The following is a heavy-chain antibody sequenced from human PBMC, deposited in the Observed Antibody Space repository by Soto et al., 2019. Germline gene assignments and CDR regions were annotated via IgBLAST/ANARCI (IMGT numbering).Heavy chain of an antibody. CDR1: GFTFSSYS. V-gene: IGHV3-21*01. Sequence: GGSLRLSCAVSGFTFSSYSINWVRQAPGKGLEWVSSISPSGGHIYYADSVKGRFTVSRDNARNSLYLEMNSLRAEDTAIYYCARSPPLIGPPVSDAFDIWGQGTMVTVSS. CDR3: ARSPPLIGPPVSDAFDI. J-gene: IGHJ3*02. CDR2: ISPSGGHI.